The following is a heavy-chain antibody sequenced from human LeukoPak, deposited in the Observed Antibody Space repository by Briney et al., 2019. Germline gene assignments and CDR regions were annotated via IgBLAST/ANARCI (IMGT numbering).Heavy chain of an antibody. Sequence: PGMSLRLSCAASGFPFSSYGMHWVRQAPGKGLEWVAAISNDGSNKFYADSVKGRFTTSRDNSKSTVYLQMNSLRVEDTAIYYCARDWGRGTSGSGWYNWFDPWGQGTLVTVSS. CDR2: ISNDGSNK. V-gene: IGHV3-30*03. CDR1: GFPFSSYG. D-gene: IGHD6-19*01. J-gene: IGHJ5*02. CDR3: ARDWGRGTSGSGWYNWFDP.